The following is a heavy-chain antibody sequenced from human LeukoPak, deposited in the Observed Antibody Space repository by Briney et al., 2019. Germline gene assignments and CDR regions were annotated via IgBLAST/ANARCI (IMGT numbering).Heavy chain of an antibody. CDR3: AREGTMIVVVIPLDY. CDR2: ISYDGSNK. D-gene: IGHD3-22*01. V-gene: IGHV3-30*04. J-gene: IGHJ4*02. CDR1: GFTFSSYA. Sequence: GGSLRLSCAASGFTFSSYAMHWVSQAPGKWLEWVAVISYDGSNKYYADSVKGRFTISRDNSKNTLYLQMNSLRAEDTAVYYCAREGTMIVVVIPLDYWGQGTLVTVSS.